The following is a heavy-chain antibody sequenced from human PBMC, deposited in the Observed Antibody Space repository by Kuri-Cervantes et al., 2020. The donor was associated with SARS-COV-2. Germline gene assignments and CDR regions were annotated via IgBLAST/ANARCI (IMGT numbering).Heavy chain of an antibody. CDR3: ARAAGEAITIFGVVILGAFDI. J-gene: IGHJ3*02. CDR1: GFTFDDYG. CDR2: ISYDGSNK. D-gene: IGHD3-3*01. Sequence: GGSLRLSCAASGFTFDDYGMSWVRQAPGKGLEWVAVISYDGSNKYYADSVKGRFTISRDNSKNTLYLQMNSLRAEDTAVYYCARAAGEAITIFGVVILGAFDIRGQGTMVTVSS. V-gene: IGHV3-30*03.